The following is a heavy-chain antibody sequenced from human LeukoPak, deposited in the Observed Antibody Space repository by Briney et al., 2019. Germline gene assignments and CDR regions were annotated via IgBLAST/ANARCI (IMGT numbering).Heavy chain of an antibody. CDR2: VFYSGPT. CDR3: AGRSARYFDS. CDR1: GDSTDSYY. D-gene: IGHD1-26*01. V-gene: IGHV4-59*01. J-gene: IGHJ4*02. Sequence: PSETLSLTCTVSGDSTDSYYWSWIRQPPGEGLQWIGYVFYSGPTNYDASLRSRVAISVDRSKNQFSLKLTSVSAANTAVYYCAGRSARYFDSWGQGTLVTVSS.